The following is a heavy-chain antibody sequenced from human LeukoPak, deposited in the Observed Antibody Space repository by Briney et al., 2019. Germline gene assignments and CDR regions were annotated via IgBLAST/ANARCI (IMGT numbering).Heavy chain of an antibody. CDR3: ARDLVVIPFDY. J-gene: IGHJ4*02. CDR1: GFTLSSYW. D-gene: IGHD3-22*01. Sequence: GGSLRLSCAASGFTLSSYWMSWVRQAPGKGLEWVANIKQDGSEKYYVDSVKGRFTISRDNAKNSLYLQMNSLRAEDTAVYYCARDLVVIPFDYWGQATLVTVSS. CDR2: IKQDGSEK. V-gene: IGHV3-7*01.